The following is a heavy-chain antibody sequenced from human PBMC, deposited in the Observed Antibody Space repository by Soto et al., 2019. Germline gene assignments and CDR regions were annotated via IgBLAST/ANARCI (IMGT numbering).Heavy chain of an antibody. CDR1: GYTFTEYD. J-gene: IGHJ4*02. V-gene: IGHV1-8*01. CDR2: VSPENRNA. CDR3: EVTTGY. D-gene: IGHD4-17*01. Sequence: QVQVVQSRAEVKKPGASVKVSCKTSGYTFTEYDINWVRQAPGQGLEYMGWVSPENRNAGYAPQFRGRVSMAADTSINTVYLELTTLTYEDTAVYYCEVTTGYWGQGTMVTVSS.